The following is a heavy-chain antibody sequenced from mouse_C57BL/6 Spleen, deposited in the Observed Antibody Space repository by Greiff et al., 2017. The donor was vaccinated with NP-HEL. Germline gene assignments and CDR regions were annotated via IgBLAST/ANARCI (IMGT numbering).Heavy chain of an antibody. CDR3: ARDYYGSSRENYAMDY. CDR1: GYAFSSYW. J-gene: IGHJ4*01. Sequence: QVQLQQSGAELVKPGASVKISCKASGYAFSSYWMNWVKQRPGKGLEWIGQIYPGDGDTNYNGKFKGKATLTADKSSSTAYMQLSSLTSEDSAVYFCARDYYGSSRENYAMDYWGQGTSVTVSS. CDR2: IYPGDGDT. D-gene: IGHD1-1*01. V-gene: IGHV1-80*01.